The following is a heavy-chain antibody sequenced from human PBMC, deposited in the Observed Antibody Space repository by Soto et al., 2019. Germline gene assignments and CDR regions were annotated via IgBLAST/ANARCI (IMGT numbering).Heavy chain of an antibody. CDR2: IFPADSDT. V-gene: IGHV5-51*01. D-gene: IGHD6-13*01. Sequence: PGESLKISCQASGYTFTNYWLGWVRQMPGKGLEWMGIIFPADSDTRYSPSFQGHVTMSVDKSISTAYLQWSSLKASDSGIYYCARRGKHPNWLDSWGQGTLVTVSS. CDR1: GYTFTNYW. J-gene: IGHJ5*01. CDR3: ARRGKHPNWLDS.